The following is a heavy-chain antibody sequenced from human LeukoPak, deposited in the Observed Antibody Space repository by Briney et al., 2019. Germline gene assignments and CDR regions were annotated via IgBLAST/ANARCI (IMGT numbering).Heavy chain of an antibody. V-gene: IGHV1-2*02. Sequence: ASVKVSCKASGYTFTGYYMHWVRQAPGQGLEWMGWINPNSGGTNYAQKFQGRVTMTRDTSISTAYMELSRLRSDDTAVYYCARDRVGDVWGSYRSPYYYYGMDVWGQGTTVTVSS. CDR2: INPNSGGT. J-gene: IGHJ6*02. CDR3: ARDRVGDVWGSYRSPYYYYGMDV. CDR1: GYTFTGYY. D-gene: IGHD3-16*02.